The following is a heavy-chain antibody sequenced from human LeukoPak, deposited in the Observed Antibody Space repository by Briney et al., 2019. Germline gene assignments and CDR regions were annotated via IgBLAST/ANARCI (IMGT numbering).Heavy chain of an antibody. CDR3: AREGIVPAARDYYYYYGMDV. CDR1: GFTFSSYS. D-gene: IGHD2-2*01. CDR2: ISSSSSYI. Sequence: TGGSLRLSCAASGFTFSSYSMNWVRQAPGKGLEWVSSISSSSSYIYCADSVKGRFTISRDNAKNSLYLQMNSLRAEDTAVYYCAREGIVPAARDYYYYYGMDVWGKGTTVTVSS. J-gene: IGHJ6*04. V-gene: IGHV3-21*01.